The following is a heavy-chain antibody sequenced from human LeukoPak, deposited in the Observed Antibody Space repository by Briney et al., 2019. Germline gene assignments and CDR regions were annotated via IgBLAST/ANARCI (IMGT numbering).Heavy chain of an antibody. D-gene: IGHD1-26*01. Sequence: PGGSLRLSCTASGFTFDQSAMHWVRQAPGKGLEWASLISWDGGSTYYADSVKGRFTISRDNSKNSLFLQMSSLRAEDTAIYYCAKSELLDFYYYYIDVWGKGTTVTVSS. CDR3: AKSELLDFYYYYIDV. V-gene: IGHV3-43D*03. CDR1: GFTFDQSA. J-gene: IGHJ6*03. CDR2: ISWDGGST.